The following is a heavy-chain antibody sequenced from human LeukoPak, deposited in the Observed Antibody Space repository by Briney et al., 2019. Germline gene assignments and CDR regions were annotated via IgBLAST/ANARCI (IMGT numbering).Heavy chain of an antibody. Sequence: PGRSLRLSCAASGFTFSSYAMHWVRQAPGKGLEWVAVISYDGSNKYYADSVEGRFTISRDNAKNSLYLQMNSLRAEDTAVYYCARSSSYYYDSSGYIGYWGQGTLVTVSS. CDR1: GFTFSSYA. V-gene: IGHV3-30*04. CDR3: ARSSSYYYDSSGYIGY. J-gene: IGHJ4*02. D-gene: IGHD3-22*01. CDR2: ISYDGSNK.